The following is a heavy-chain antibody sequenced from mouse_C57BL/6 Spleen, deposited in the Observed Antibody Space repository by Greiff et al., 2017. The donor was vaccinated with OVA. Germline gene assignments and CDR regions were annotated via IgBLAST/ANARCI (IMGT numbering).Heavy chain of an antibody. CDR1: GYTFTSYW. V-gene: IGHV1-50*01. Sequence: VQLQQPGAELVKPGASVKLSCKASGYTFTSYWMQWVKQRPGQGLEWIGEIDPSDSYTNYNQKFKGKATLTVDTSSSTAYMQLSSLTSEDSAVYYCARGDYGSMDAMDYWGQGTSVTVSS. J-gene: IGHJ4*01. CDR2: IDPSDSYT. D-gene: IGHD1-1*01. CDR3: ARGDYGSMDAMDY.